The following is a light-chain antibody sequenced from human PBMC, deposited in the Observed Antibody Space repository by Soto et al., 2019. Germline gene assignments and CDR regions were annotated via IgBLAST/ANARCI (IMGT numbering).Light chain of an antibody. CDR1: QSVSSSY. Sequence: EIVLTQSPGTLSLSPGERATLSCRASQSVSSSYLAWYQQKPGQAPRHLIYGASDRATGIPARFSGSGSGTDFTLSISRLEPEDFAVYYCQQYGSSPMYTFGQGTKREIK. J-gene: IGKJ2*01. CDR2: GAS. V-gene: IGKV3-20*01. CDR3: QQYGSSPMYT.